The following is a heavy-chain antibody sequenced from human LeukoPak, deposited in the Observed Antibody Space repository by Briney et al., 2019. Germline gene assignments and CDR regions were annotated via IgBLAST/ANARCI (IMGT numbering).Heavy chain of an antibody. CDR2: IYSGGST. CDR1: GFTVSSNY. CDR3: AKDRAHYYGSGSYYNGRTGY. V-gene: IGHV3-53*01. D-gene: IGHD3-10*01. J-gene: IGHJ4*02. Sequence: GGSLRLSCAASGFTVSSNYMSWVRQAPGKGLEWVSVIYSGGSTYYADSVKGRFTISRDNSKNTLYLQMNSLRAEDTAVYYCAKDRAHYYGSGSYYNGRTGYWGQGTLVTVSS.